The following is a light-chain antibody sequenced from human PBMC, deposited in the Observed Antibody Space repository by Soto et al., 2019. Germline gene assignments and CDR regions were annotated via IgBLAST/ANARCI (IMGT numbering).Light chain of an antibody. J-gene: IGKJ3*01. V-gene: IGKV1-39*01. CDR2: GGS. CDR3: QQSYNIPFT. Sequence: DIQMTQSPSSLAASVGERVTLTCRASQNIHSFLNWYQQKPGKAPQVLIYGGSALQSGVPSRFSGSGSGTDFTLTISSLQLEDFASYFCQQSYNIPFTFGPGTRVDI. CDR1: QNIHSF.